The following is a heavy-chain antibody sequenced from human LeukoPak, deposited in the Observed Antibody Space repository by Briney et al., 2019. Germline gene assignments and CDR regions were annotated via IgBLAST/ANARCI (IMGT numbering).Heavy chain of an antibody. J-gene: IGHJ5*02. V-gene: IGHV3-21*01. CDR3: VRIPNSANFPNWFDP. D-gene: IGHD2/OR15-2a*01. CDR2: ISGSSAYI. Sequence: PGGSLRLSCAASGFTFSSYSRKWVRQAPEKGLEWISSISGSSAYIYYADSVKGRFTISRDNAKNSLYLQMNSLRADDTAVYYCVRIPNSANFPNWFDPWGQGTLVTVSS. CDR1: GFTFSSYS.